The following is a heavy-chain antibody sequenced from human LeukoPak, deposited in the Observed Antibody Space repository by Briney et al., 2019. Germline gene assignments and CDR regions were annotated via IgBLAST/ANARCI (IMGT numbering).Heavy chain of an antibody. CDR2: IRHDGTKK. CDR3: GVNVLRFLEWLLYDWFDP. V-gene: IGHV3-30*02. J-gene: IGHJ5*02. CDR1: GFMFSKNA. D-gene: IGHD3-3*01. Sequence: GGSLRLSCAASGFMFSKNAMHWVRQAPGKGLECVAFIRHDGTKKDYADSVKGRFTISRDNSNNTLTLQMNSLRAGDTAVYYCGVNVLRFLEWLLYDWFDPWGQGTLVTVSS.